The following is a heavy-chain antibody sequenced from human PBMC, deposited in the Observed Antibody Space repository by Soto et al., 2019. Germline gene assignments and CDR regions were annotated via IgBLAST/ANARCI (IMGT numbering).Heavy chain of an antibody. D-gene: IGHD2-15*01. Sequence: VQLLESGGGLIQPGGSLRLSCXXXGFTFSYGIHWLRQAPGKGLEWVAYISYDSSNKFYGDSVKGRFTISRDNSKNTQFLQMNSLRAEDTAVYYCAKLVIGYCSGNTCDDYWGQGTLVAVSS. J-gene: IGHJ4*02. V-gene: IGHV3-30*18. CDR1: GFTFSYG. CDR2: ISYDSSNK. CDR3: AKLVIGYCSGNTCDDY.